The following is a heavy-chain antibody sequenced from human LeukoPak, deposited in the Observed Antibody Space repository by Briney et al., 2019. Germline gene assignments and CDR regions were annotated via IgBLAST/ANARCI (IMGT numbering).Heavy chain of an antibody. Sequence: SETLSLTCSVSGGSLYTSSYYWGWIRQPPGKGLEWIGNIYYSGSTYYNPSLKSRVTLSVDTSNNQFSLKLRSVTAADTAVYYCVRRGTVGVTADAFDIWGQGTMVTVSS. CDR3: VRRGTVGVTADAFDI. J-gene: IGHJ3*02. CDR1: GGSLYTSSYY. V-gene: IGHV4-39*01. CDR2: IYYSGST. D-gene: IGHD1-26*01.